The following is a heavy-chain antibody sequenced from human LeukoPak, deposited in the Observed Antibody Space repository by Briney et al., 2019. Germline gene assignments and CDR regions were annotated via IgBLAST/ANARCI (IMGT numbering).Heavy chain of an antibody. D-gene: IGHD6-13*01. Sequence: GASVKVSCKASGYTFTSYGISWVRQAPGQGLEWMGWISAYDGNTNYAQKLQGRVTMTTDTSTSTAYMELRSLRSDDTAVYYCARAPRIAAAWNIDYWGQGTLVTVSS. CDR3: ARAPRIAAAWNIDY. CDR2: ISAYDGNT. J-gene: IGHJ4*02. CDR1: GYTFTSYG. V-gene: IGHV1-18*01.